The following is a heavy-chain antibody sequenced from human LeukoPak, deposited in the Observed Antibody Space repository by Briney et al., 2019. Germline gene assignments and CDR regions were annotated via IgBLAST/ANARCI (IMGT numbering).Heavy chain of an antibody. D-gene: IGHD3-9*01. CDR2: ISGSGGST. CDR3: AKDRKPVLRYFDWFKTLDY. J-gene: IGHJ4*02. CDR1: GFTFSSYG. V-gene: IGHV3-23*01. Sequence: GSLRLSCAASGFTFSSYGMSWVRQAPGKGLEWVSAISGSGGSTYYADSVKGRFTISRDNSKNTLYLQMNSLRAEDTAVYYCAKDRKPVLRYFDWFKTLDYWGQGTLVTVSS.